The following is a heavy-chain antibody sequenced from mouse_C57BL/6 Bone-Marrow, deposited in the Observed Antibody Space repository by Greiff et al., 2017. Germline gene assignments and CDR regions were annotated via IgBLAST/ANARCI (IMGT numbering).Heavy chain of an antibody. J-gene: IGHJ4*01. CDR3: ARDGGYYAKDY. CDR1: GFTFSDYY. CDR2: INYDGSST. V-gene: IGHV5-16*01. Sequence: EVKLMESEGGLVQPGSSMKLSCTASGFTFSDYYMAWVRQVPEKGLEWVANINYDGSSTYYLDSLKSRFIISRDNAKNILYLQMSSLKSEDTATYYCARDGGYYAKDYWGQGTSVTVSS.